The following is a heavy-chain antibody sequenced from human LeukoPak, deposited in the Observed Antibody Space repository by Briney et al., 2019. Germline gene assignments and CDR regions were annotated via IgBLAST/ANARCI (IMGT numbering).Heavy chain of an antibody. V-gene: IGHV4-39*01. CDR1: GGSISSYY. CDR2: IYYSGST. J-gene: IGHJ4*02. Sequence: SETLSLTCTVSGGSISSYYWGWIRQPPGKGLEWIGSIYYSGSTYYNPSLKSRVTISVDTSKNQFSLKLSSVTAADTAVYYCARQDPFDYWGQGTLVTVSS. CDR3: ARQDPFDY.